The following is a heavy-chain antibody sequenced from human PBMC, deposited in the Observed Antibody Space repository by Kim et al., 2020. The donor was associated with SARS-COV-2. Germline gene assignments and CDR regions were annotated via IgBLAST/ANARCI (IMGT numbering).Heavy chain of an antibody. CDR2: ISYDGSNK. V-gene: IGHV3-30*18. J-gene: IGHJ4*02. CDR3: AKEYGGGYLFDY. Sequence: GGSLRLSCAASGFTFSSYGMHWVRQAPGKGLEWVAVISYDGSNKYYADSVKGRFTISRDNSKNTLYLQMNSLRAEDTAVYYCAKEYGGGYLFDYWGQGTLVTVSS. CDR1: GFTFSSYG. D-gene: IGHD3-22*01.